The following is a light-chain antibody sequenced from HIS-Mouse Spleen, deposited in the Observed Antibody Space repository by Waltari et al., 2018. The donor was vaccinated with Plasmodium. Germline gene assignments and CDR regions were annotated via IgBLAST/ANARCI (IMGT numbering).Light chain of an antibody. CDR3: YSTDSSGNHRV. J-gene: IGLJ3*02. CDR1: ALPKKY. V-gene: IGLV3-10*01. CDR2: EDR. Sequence: SYELTQPPSVSVSPGQTARITCSGDALPKKYAYWYKQKSGQAPVLVIYEDRRRPSGIPERVSGSSSGTMATWTISGAQVDDEADYYCYSTDSSGNHRVFGGGTKLTVL.